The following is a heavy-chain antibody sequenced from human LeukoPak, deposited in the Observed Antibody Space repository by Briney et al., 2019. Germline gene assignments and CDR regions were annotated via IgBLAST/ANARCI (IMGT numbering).Heavy chain of an antibody. D-gene: IGHD3-16*01. CDR2: ISSSGNYI. CDR1: GLTFSSYI. Sequence: GGSLRLSCAASGLTFSSYIMNWVRQAPGKGLEWVSSISSSGNYIYYADSVKGRFTISRDNAKNSLYLQMNSLRAEDTAVYYCARSGGGMDDYWGQGTLVTVSS. V-gene: IGHV3-21*01. J-gene: IGHJ4*02. CDR3: ARSGGGMDDY.